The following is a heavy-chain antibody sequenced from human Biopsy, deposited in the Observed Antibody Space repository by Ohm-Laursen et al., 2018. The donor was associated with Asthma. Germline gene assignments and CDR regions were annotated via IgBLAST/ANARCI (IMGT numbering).Heavy chain of an antibody. CDR1: GFSFDDCA. Sequence: SLRLSCAASGFSFDDCAMHWVRQAPGKGLEWVSSISWNSGNIDYAVSVKGRFTISRDNAKNSLYLQMQSLRPEDTAFYYCAKSADYYDSTDYLDFWGRGTLGTVSS. CDR3: AKSADYYDSTDYLDF. J-gene: IGHJ4*01. D-gene: IGHD3-22*01. CDR2: ISWNSGNI. V-gene: IGHV3-9*01.